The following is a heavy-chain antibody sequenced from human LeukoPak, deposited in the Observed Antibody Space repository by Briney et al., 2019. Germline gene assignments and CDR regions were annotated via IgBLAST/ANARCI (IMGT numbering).Heavy chain of an antibody. Sequence: GVSLRLSYAASGFTFSSYGMHWVRQAPGKGLEWVAFIRYDGSNKYYADSVKGRFTISRDNSKNTLYPQMNSLRAEDTAVYYCAKLTGDYWGQGTLVTVSS. V-gene: IGHV3-30*02. CDR3: AKLTGDY. D-gene: IGHD1-14*01. CDR1: GFTFSSYG. CDR2: IRYDGSNK. J-gene: IGHJ4*02.